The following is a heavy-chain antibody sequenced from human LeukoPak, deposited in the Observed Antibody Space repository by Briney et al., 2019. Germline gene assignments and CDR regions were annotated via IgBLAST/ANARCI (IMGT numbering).Heavy chain of an antibody. CDR3: ARDPSGGYVPYFDY. Sequence: SVKVSCKASGGTFSSYAISWVRQAPGQGPEWMGRIIPILGITNYAQKFQGRVTITADKSTSTAYMELSSLRSDDTAVYYCARDPSGGYVPYFDYWGQGTLVTVSS. V-gene: IGHV1-69*04. D-gene: IGHD3-16*01. CDR2: IIPILGIT. CDR1: GGTFSSYA. J-gene: IGHJ4*02.